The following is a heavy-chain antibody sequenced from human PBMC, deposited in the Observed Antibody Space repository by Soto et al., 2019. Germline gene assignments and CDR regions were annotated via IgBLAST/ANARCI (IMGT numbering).Heavy chain of an antibody. D-gene: IGHD1-26*01. V-gene: IGHV4-30-2*01. J-gene: IGHJ6*02. Sequence: SETLSLTCAVSGGSISSGGYSWSWIRQPPGKGLEWIGYMYHSGSTYYNPSLKSRVTISIDRSKNQFSLKLSSVTAEDTAVYYCAKDLGPTRSYYYGMDVWGQGTTVTVSS. CDR3: AKDLGPTRSYYYGMDV. CDR1: GGSISSGGYS. CDR2: MYHSGST.